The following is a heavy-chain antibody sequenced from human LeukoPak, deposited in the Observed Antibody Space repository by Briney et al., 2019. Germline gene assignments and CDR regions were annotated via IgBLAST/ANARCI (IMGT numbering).Heavy chain of an antibody. CDR2: ISWNSGSI. J-gene: IGHJ4*02. CDR3: AKAVTVGALDY. CDR1: GFTFDDYA. Sequence: GGSLRLSCAASGFTFDDYAMRWVRQAPGKGLEWVSGISWNSGSIGYADSVKGRFTISRDNAKNSLYLQMNSLRAEDMALYYCAKAVTVGALDYWGQGTLVTVSS. V-gene: IGHV3-9*03. D-gene: IGHD1-26*01.